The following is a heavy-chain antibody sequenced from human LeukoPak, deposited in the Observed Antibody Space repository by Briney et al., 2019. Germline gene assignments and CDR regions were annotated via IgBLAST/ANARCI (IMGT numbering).Heavy chain of an antibody. J-gene: IGHJ3*02. D-gene: IGHD4-17*01. CDR1: GFTFSGSA. Sequence: GGSLRLSCAASGFTFSGSAMHWVRQASGKGLEWVGRIRSKANSYATAYAASVKGRFTISRDDSKNTAYLQMNSLKTEDTAVYYCTRPNDYGLFDAFDIWGQGTMVTVSS. CDR3: TRPNDYGLFDAFDI. V-gene: IGHV3-73*01. CDR2: IRSKANSYAT.